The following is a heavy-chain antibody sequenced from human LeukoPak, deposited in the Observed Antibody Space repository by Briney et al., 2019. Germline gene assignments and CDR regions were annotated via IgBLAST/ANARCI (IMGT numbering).Heavy chain of an antibody. CDR3: AKAPPDYYGSGSYSYYYYIDV. CDR1: GFTFSSYG. V-gene: IGHV3-30*02. Sequence: GGSLRLSCAASGFTFSSYGMHWVRQAPGKGLEWVAFIRYDGSNKYYADSVKGRFTISRDNSKNTLYLQMNSLRAEDTAVYYCAKAPPDYYGSGSYSYYYYIDVWGKGTTVTVSS. J-gene: IGHJ6*03. CDR2: IRYDGSNK. D-gene: IGHD3-10*01.